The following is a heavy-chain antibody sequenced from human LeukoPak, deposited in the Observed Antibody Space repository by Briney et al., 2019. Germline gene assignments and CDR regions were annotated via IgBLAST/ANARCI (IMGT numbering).Heavy chain of an antibody. V-gene: IGHV3-48*03. Sequence: GRSLRLSCAASGFTFSSYAMNWVCQAPGKGLEWVSYISSSGSTIYYADSVKGRFTISRDNAKNSLYLQMNSLRAEDTAVYYCARDLSYYYDSSGSHGDYWGQGTLVTVSS. D-gene: IGHD3-22*01. CDR1: GFTFSSYA. J-gene: IGHJ4*02. CDR3: ARDLSYYYDSSGSHGDY. CDR2: ISSSGSTI.